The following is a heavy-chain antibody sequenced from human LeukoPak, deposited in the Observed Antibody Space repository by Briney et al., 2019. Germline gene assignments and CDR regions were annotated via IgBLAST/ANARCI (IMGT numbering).Heavy chain of an antibody. D-gene: IGHD4-11*01. J-gene: IGHJ4*02. CDR3: ARLSTVTTSFDY. Sequence: PSETLSLTCTVSGASISRYYWNWIRQPAGKGLEWIGRIYTSGRTYYNPSLKSRVSMSVDTSKNQFSLKLSSVTAADTAVYYCARLSTVTTSFDYWGQGTLVTVSS. CDR1: GASISRYY. CDR2: IYTSGRT. V-gene: IGHV4-4*07.